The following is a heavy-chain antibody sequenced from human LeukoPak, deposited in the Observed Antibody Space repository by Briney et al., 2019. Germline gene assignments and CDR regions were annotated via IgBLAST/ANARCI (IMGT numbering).Heavy chain of an antibody. Sequence: ASVKVFCKASGYTFTSYGISWVRQAPGQGLEWMGWISAYNGNTNYAQKLQGRVTMTTDTSTSTAYMELRSLRSDDTAVYYCARDHREQQLVTLGYWGQGTLVTVSS. CDR3: ARDHREQQLVTLGY. V-gene: IGHV1-18*01. CDR1: GYTFTSYG. CDR2: ISAYNGNT. D-gene: IGHD6-13*01. J-gene: IGHJ4*02.